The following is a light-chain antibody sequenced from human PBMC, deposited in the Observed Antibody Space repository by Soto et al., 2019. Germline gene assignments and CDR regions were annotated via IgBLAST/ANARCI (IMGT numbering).Light chain of an antibody. V-gene: IGKV3-15*01. CDR2: GAS. Sequence: EIVMTQSPATLSVSPGERATLSCRASQSVSSKLAWYQQKPDQAPRVLIFGASTRATGIPVRFSGSGSGTEFTLTISSLQSEDFAVYYCQHYNDWPPTWTFGQGTRVEIK. CDR1: QSVSSK. CDR3: QHYNDWPPTWT. J-gene: IGKJ1*01.